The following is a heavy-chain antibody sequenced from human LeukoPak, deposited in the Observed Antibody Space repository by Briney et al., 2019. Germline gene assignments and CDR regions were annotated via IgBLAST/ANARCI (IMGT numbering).Heavy chain of an antibody. CDR1: GFTFDDYG. V-gene: IGHV3-20*04. J-gene: IGHJ3*02. CDR2: INCNGGST. CDR3: ARNFWSGYSGAFDI. Sequence: PGGSLRLSCAASGFTFDDYGMSWVRQAPGEGVVWVSGINCNGGSTGYADSVKGRSTISRDNAKNSLYLQMNSLRAEDTALYYCARNFWSGYSGAFDIWGQGTMVTVFS. D-gene: IGHD3-3*01.